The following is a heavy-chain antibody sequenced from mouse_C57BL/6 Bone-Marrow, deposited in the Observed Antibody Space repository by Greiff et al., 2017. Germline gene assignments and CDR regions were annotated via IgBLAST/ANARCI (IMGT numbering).Heavy chain of an antibody. D-gene: IGHD1-1*01. CDR1: GYTFTSYW. Sequence: QVQLQQSGAELVRPGSSVKLSCKASGYTFTSYWMDWVKQRPGQGLEWIGNIYPSDSETHYNQKFKDKATLTVDKSSSTAYMQLSSLTSEDSAVSYCERRGDLTTPLLDYWGQGTTLTVSS. CDR2: IYPSDSET. V-gene: IGHV1-61*01. CDR3: ERRGDLTTPLLDY. J-gene: IGHJ2*01.